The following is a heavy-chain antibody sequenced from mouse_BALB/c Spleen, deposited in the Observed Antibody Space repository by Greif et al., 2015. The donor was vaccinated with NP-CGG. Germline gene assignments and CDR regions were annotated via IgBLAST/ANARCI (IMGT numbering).Heavy chain of an antibody. D-gene: IGHD2-2*01. Sequence: VQLQQSGAELVKPGASVKLSCTASGFNIKEKFMHWVKERPEQGLEWIGRIVPANGNTKYDPKFQGKATITADTSSNTAYLQLSGLTSEDTAVYDCAIYVYGFYFDYWGRGTSLTVSS. CDR3: AIYVYGFYFDY. CDR1: GFNIKEKF. CDR2: IVPANGNT. V-gene: IGHV14-3*02. J-gene: IGHJ2*02.